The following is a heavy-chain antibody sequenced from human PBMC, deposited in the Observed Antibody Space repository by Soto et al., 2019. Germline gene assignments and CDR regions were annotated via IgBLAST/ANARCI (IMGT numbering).Heavy chain of an antibody. J-gene: IGHJ6*03. CDR1: SGSISSSNW. V-gene: IGHV4-4*02. CDR3: ARGYRGRSSSGFGLGVGYYYYMDV. D-gene: IGHD6-6*01. CDR2: IYHSRST. Sequence: QVQLQESGPGLVKPSGTLSLTCAVSSGSISSSNWWSWVRQPPGKGLEWIGEIYHSRSTNYNPSLKSRVTLSVDKSKNQFSLKLSSVTAADTAVYYCARGYRGRSSSGFGLGVGYYYYMDVWGKGTTVTVSS.